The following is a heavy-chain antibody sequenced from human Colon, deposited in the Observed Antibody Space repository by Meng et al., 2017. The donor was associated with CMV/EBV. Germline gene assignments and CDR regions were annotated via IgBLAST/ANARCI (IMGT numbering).Heavy chain of an antibody. J-gene: IGHJ5*02. CDR1: GGSFSGYY. CDR2: INHSGST. V-gene: IGHV4-34*01. CDR3: ARGPGFDP. Sequence: TLSLPCAVYGGSFSGYYWSWIRQPPGKGLEWIGEINHSGSTNYNPSLKSRVTISVDTSKNQFSLKLSSVTAADTAVYYCARGPGFDPWGQGTLVTVSS.